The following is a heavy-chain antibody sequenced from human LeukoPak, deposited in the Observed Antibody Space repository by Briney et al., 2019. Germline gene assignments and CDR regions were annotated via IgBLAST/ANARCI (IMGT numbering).Heavy chain of an antibody. V-gene: IGHV4-59*01. CDR3: ARVTDSSGYYYWDY. CDR2: IHYRGTT. CDR1: GGFISNYY. J-gene: IGHJ4*02. D-gene: IGHD3-22*01. Sequence: SETLSLTCTVSGGFISNYYWSWIRQPPGKGLEWIGYIHYRGTTNYNPSLKSRVTISVDTSKNQFSLKLSSVTAADTAVYYCARVTDSSGYYYWDYWGQGTLVTVSS.